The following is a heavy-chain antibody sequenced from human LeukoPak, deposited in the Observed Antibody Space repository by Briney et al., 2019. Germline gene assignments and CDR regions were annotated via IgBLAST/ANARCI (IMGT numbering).Heavy chain of an antibody. Sequence: ASVKVSCKASGYTFTSYGISWVRQAPGQGLEWMGWNSAYNGNTNYAQKLQGRVTMTTDTSTSTAYMELRSLRSDDTAVYYCARDGALGPAGYCSSTSCRSGGIDYWGQGTLVTVSS. D-gene: IGHD2-2*01. CDR3: ARDGALGPAGYCSSTSCRSGGIDY. J-gene: IGHJ4*02. CDR2: NSAYNGNT. V-gene: IGHV1-18*04. CDR1: GYTFTSYG.